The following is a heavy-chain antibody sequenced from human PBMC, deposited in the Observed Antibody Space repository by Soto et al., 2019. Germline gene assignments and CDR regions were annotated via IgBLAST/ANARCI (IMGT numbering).Heavy chain of an antibody. CDR3: ARDRGYYYDSSGYLAFGY. J-gene: IGHJ4*02. D-gene: IGHD3-22*01. V-gene: IGHV4-61*01. CDR2: IYYSGST. Sequence: PSETLSLTCTVSGGSVSSGSYYWSWIRQPPGKGLEWIGYIYYSGSTNYNPSLKSRVTISVDTSKNQFSLKLSSVTAADTAVYYCARDRGYYYDSSGYLAFGYWGQGTLVTLSS. CDR1: GGSVSSGSYY.